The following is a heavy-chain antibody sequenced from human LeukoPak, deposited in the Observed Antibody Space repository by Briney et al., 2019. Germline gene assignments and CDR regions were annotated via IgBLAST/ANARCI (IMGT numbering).Heavy chain of an antibody. CDR1: NFTFRTYS. D-gene: IGHD6-13*01. J-gene: IGHJ4*02. V-gene: IGHV3-15*01. Sequence: PGGSLRLSSGASNFTFRTYSMIWARQTAGTGLEWVGRIKSKTDGGTTDYAAPVKGRFTISRDDSKNTLYLQMNSLKTEDTAVYYCTTAGYSRYAGGQGTLVTVSS. CDR2: IKSKTDGGTT. CDR3: TTAGYSRYA.